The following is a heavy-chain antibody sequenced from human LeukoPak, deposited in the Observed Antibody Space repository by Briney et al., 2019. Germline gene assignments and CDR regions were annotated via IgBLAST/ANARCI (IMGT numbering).Heavy chain of an antibody. CDR3: ARVVVVPAAINWFDP. J-gene: IGHJ5*02. Sequence: ETLSLTCTVSGGSISSYYWSWIRQPPGKGLEWLGYIYYSGSTNYNPSPKSRVTISVDTSKNQFSLKLSSVTAADTAVYYCARVVVVPAAINWFDPWGQGTLVTVSS. CDR1: GGSISSYY. V-gene: IGHV4-59*01. D-gene: IGHD2-2*01. CDR2: IYYSGST.